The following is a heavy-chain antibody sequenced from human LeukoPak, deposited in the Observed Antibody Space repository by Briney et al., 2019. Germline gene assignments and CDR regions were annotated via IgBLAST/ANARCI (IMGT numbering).Heavy chain of an antibody. CDR3: ARTREQVVHYYMDV. D-gene: IGHD6-13*01. CDR2: ISAYNGKT. Sequence: ASVKVSCKASGYTFISYGISWVRQAPGQGLEWMGWISAYNGKTNYAQKLQGRVTMTTDTSTSTAYMELRSLRSDDTAVYYCARTREQVVHYYMDVWGKGTTVTISS. J-gene: IGHJ6*03. CDR1: GYTFISYG. V-gene: IGHV1-18*01.